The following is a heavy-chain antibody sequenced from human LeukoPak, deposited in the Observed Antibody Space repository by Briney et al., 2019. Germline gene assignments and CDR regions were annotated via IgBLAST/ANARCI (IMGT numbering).Heavy chain of an antibody. CDR1: GFTFNSYA. Sequence: GGSLRLSCEASGFTFNSYAMKWVRQAPGKGLEWLAVVLSDGSDQYYGDSVQGRFTVSRDNSKNTLYLQMDNLRFEDTAVYYCARVSKPGWFDYYYMDVWGKGTTVIVSS. D-gene: IGHD3-10*01. CDR2: VLSDGSDQ. CDR3: ARVSKPGWFDYYYMDV. J-gene: IGHJ6*03. V-gene: IGHV3-30*04.